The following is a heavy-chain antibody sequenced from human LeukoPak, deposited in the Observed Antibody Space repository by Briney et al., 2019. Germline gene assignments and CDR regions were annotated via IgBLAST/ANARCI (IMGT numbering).Heavy chain of an antibody. J-gene: IGHJ4*02. D-gene: IGHD6-13*01. V-gene: IGHV4-59*01. CDR2: IDYSGST. CDR1: GGSISSYY. Sequence: PSETLSLTCTVSGGSISSYYWSWIRQPPGKGLEWIGYIDYSGSTNYNPSLKSRVTISVDTSKNQFSLSLSSVTAADMAVYYCAKGYSRSNIFDYWGQGTLVTVSS. CDR3: AKGYSRSNIFDY.